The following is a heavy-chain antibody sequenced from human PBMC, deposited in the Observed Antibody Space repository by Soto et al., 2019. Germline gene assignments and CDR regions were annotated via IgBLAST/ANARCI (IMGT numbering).Heavy chain of an antibody. CDR3: ARDTEQWLVQPPSFDP. D-gene: IGHD6-19*01. J-gene: IGHJ5*02. CDR1: GFTFSSYS. Sequence: GGSLRLSCAASGFTFSSYSMNWVRQAPGKGLEWVSSISSSSSYIYYADSVKGRFTISRDNAKNSLYLQMNSLRAEDTAVYYCARDTEQWLVQPPSFDPWGQGTLVTVSS. V-gene: IGHV3-21*01. CDR2: ISSSSSYI.